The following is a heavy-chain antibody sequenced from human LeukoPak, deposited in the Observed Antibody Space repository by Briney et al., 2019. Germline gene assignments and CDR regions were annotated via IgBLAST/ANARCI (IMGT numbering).Heavy chain of an antibody. D-gene: IGHD6-13*01. CDR3: VRGAAVSGRAY. Sequence: PGGSLRLSCEASGFTFSNYRMHWVRQAPGKGLEYISRINLDGNNTYYADSVRGRFTISRDNAMSSIYLQMNSLRVEDTAVYYCVRGAAVSGRAYWGQGTLVIVSS. V-gene: IGHV3-74*01. CDR2: INLDGNNT. CDR1: GFTFSNYR. J-gene: IGHJ4*02.